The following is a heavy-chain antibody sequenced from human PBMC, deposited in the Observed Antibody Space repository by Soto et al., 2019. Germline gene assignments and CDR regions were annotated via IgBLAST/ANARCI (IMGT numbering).Heavy chain of an antibody. V-gene: IGHV3-23*01. Sequence: EVKLLESGGGLAQPGGSLRLSCVGSGFTFDSYAISWVRQAPGERLQWIAAISGSADGTNYAHSVRGRFTISRNNANKIVHLQMDSLRVEDTAVYFCAIGTVGGYSFWSGYYSDGLDVWGQGTLVTVS. CDR2: ISGSADGT. CDR3: AIGTVGGYSFWSGYYSDGLDV. J-gene: IGHJ3*01. D-gene: IGHD3-3*01. CDR1: GFTFDSYA.